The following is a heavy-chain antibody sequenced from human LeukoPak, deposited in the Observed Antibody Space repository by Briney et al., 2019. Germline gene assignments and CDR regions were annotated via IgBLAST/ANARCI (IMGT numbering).Heavy chain of an antibody. V-gene: IGHV3-11*05. D-gene: IGHD2-2*01. CDR3: ARGDYSSSVPDY. Sequence: GGSLRLSCAASGFTFSDYYMSWIRQAPGKGLEWVSYISSSSYTNYADSVKGRFTISRDNAKNSLYLQMNSLRAEDTAVYYCARGDYSSSVPDYWGQGTLVTVSS. CDR2: ISSSSYT. CDR1: GFTFSDYY. J-gene: IGHJ4*02.